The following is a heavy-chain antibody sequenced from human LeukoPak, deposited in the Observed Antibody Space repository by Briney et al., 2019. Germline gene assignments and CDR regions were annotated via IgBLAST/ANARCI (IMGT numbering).Heavy chain of an antibody. CDR2: IWYDGSNK. V-gene: IGHV3-33*01. CDR3: ARDETAAGNAFDI. J-gene: IGHJ3*02. Sequence: GGSLRLSCAASGFTFSSYGMHWVRQAPGKGLEWVAVIWYDGSNKYYADSVKGRFTISRDNSKNTLYLQMNSLRAEDTAVYYCARDETAAGNAFDIWGQGTMVTVSS. CDR1: GFTFSSYG. D-gene: IGHD6-13*01.